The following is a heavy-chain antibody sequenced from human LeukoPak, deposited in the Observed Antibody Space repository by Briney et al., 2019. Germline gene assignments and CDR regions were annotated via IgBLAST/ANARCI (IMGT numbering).Heavy chain of an antibody. CDR3: AREIAAAGYFDY. V-gene: IGHV4-61*01. Sequence: SETLSLTCTVSGGSISSSSYYWGWIRQPPGKGLEWIGYIYYSGSTNYNPSLKSRVTISVDTSKNQFSLKLSSVTAADTAVYYCAREIAAAGYFDYWGQGTLVTVSS. CDR1: GGSISSSSYY. J-gene: IGHJ4*02. D-gene: IGHD6-13*01. CDR2: IYYSGST.